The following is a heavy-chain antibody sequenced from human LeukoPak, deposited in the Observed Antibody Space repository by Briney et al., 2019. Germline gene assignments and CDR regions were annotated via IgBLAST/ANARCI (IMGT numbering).Heavy chain of an antibody. V-gene: IGHV3-30*04. J-gene: IGHJ6*02. CDR3: ARCGLNHEVVPAAPYIFGYGMEV. D-gene: IGHD2-2*01. CDR2: ISYDGSNK. CDR1: GFTFSSYA. Sequence: GGSLRLSCAASGFTFSSYAMHWVRQAPGKGLESVAVISYDGSNKYYADSVKGRFTISRDNSKHTLYLQMNSLRAEDTAVYYCARCGLNHEVVPAAPYIFGYGMEVWGQGTTVTVSS.